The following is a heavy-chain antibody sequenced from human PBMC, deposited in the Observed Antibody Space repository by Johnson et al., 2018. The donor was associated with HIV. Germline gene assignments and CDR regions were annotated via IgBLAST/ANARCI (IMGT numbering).Heavy chain of an antibody. V-gene: IGHV3-33*01. CDR3: ARGGLGFQNIHDPFDI. D-gene: IGHD1/OR15-1a*01. J-gene: IGHJ3*02. CDR2: IWYDGSNK. Sequence: QVQLVESGGGVVQPGRSLRLSCAASGFTLSSYGMHWVRRAPGKGLEWVAVIWYDGSNKYYADSVKGRFTISRDNSKNTLYLQMNSLRAEDTAFYYCARGGLGFQNIHDPFDIWGQGTMVTVSS. CDR1: GFTLSSYG.